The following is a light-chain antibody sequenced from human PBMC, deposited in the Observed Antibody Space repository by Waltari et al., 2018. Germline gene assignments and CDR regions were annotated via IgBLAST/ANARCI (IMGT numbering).Light chain of an antibody. CDR1: QNIGNN. J-gene: IGKJ2*01. CDR2: GAS. V-gene: IGKV3-15*01. Sequence: EIVMTQSPDTLSVSPGERATLSCRASQNIGNNLAWYQQKPGQAPRLLIYGASSTAIGIPDRFSGSGSGTEFTLTISSLQAEDFAVYYCHQYNNWPPFTFGQGTKLEIK. CDR3: HQYNNWPPFT.